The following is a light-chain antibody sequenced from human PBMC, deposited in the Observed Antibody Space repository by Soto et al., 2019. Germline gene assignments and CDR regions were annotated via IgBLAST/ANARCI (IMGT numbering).Light chain of an antibody. Sequence: QSALTQPASVSGSPGQSIAISCTGSSSDVADYKFVSWYPQHSGKAPQLMISDVSSRPSGVSNRISGSKSGNTASLTISGLQAEDEADYYCDSYTSSGTDVFGSGTKLTVL. CDR3: DSYTSSGTDV. CDR2: DVS. CDR1: SSDVADYKF. V-gene: IGLV2-14*01. J-gene: IGLJ1*01.